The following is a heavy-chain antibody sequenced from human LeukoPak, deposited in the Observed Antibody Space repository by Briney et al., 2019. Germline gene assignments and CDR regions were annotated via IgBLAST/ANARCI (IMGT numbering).Heavy chain of an antibody. CDR1: GGSISNNNYY. CDR3: ATWRTAKTGFDY. D-gene: IGHD1-1*01. CDR2: IYYSGSP. J-gene: IGHJ4*02. Sequence: SETLSLTCTASGGSISNNNYYWAWIRQPPGKGLECIGSIYYSGSPYYNPSLKSRVTISVDTSKNQFSLRLSSVTAADTAVYYCATWRTAKTGFDYWGQGTLVTVSS. V-gene: IGHV4-39*01.